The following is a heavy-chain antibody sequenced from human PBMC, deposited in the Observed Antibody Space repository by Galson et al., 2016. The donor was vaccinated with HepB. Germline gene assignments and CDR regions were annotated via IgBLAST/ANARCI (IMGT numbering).Heavy chain of an antibody. V-gene: IGHV3-48*02. Sequence: SLRLSCAVSGFTLSTYSTNWVRQAPGKGLEWIAYFRSRSNDRAIFYAGSVKGRFTISGDNAESMYLQMDSLRDEDTAVYYCVRDHDWGFDYWGQGALVTVSS. CDR3: VRDHDWGFDY. CDR2: FRSRSNDRAI. J-gene: IGHJ4*02. CDR1: GFTLSTYS. D-gene: IGHD7-27*01.